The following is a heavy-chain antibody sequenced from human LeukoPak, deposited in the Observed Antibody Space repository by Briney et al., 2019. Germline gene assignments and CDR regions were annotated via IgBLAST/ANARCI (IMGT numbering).Heavy chain of an antibody. V-gene: IGHV3-7*01. Sequence: AGGSLRLSCAASGFNFSSYWMSWVRQAPGKGLEWVANIKQDGSEKYYVDSVKGRFTISRDNAKNSLYLQMNSLRAEDTAVYYCAREGRAVTQAFDYWGQGTLVTVSS. CDR2: IKQDGSEK. CDR1: GFNFSSYW. CDR3: AREGRAVTQAFDY. D-gene: IGHD4-11*01. J-gene: IGHJ4*02.